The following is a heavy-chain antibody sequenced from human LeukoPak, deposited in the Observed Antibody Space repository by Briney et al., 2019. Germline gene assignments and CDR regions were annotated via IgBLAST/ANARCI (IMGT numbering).Heavy chain of an antibody. CDR2: IYSAGYT. CDR1: GFIVSVNY. CDR3: ARVILGDYETLDAFDI. J-gene: IGHJ3*02. D-gene: IGHD3-16*01. Sequence: GGSLRLSCAASGFIVSVNYMSWVRQAPGKGLEWVSIIYSAGYTYYADPVKGRFTTSRHNSESTLYLQMNSLRPEDTAVYYCARVILGDYETLDAFDIWGQGTMVTVSS. V-gene: IGHV3-53*04.